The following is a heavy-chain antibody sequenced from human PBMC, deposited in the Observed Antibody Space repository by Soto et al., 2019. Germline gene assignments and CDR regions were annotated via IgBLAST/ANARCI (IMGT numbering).Heavy chain of an antibody. CDR2: IRTISSAI. V-gene: IGHV3-48*02. CDR3: ARETPSFDS. J-gene: IGHJ4*02. Sequence: QLVESGGGLVQPGGSLRLSCAASGFTFSDYPMNWVRQAPGKGLEWVSSIRTISSAIYFADSVRGRFTISRDNSRNPLDPQNTSLRDEDTAVYYWARETPSFDSWGQGTLVTVSS. CDR1: GFTFSDYP.